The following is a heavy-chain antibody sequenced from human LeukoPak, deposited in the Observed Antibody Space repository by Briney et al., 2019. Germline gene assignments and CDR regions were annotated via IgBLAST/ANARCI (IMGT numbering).Heavy chain of an antibody. D-gene: IGHD3-10*01. J-gene: IGHJ4*02. Sequence: SETLSLTCAVYGGSFSGYYWNWIRQPPGKGLEWIGEINHSGSSNYNPSLKSRVTISVDTSKNQFSLKLSSVTAADTAVYYCARTATRGGRFDYWGQGTLVTVSS. V-gene: IGHV4-34*01. CDR3: ARTATRGGRFDY. CDR1: GGSFSGYY. CDR2: INHSGSS.